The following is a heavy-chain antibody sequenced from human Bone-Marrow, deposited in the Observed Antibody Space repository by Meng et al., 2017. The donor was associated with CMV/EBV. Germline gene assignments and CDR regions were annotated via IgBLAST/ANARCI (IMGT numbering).Heavy chain of an antibody. CDR3: ARTIGDIVVVPAAMEVYYYYGMDV. J-gene: IGHJ6*02. Sequence: ASVKVSCKASGYTFTNYDINWVRQATGQGLEWMGWMNPNSGDIGYAPKFQDRVTMTRHTSISTAYMELSSLRSEDTAVYYCARTIGDIVVVPAAMEVYYYYGMDVWGQGTTVTVSS. CDR1: GYTFTNYD. CDR2: MNPNSGDI. D-gene: IGHD2-2*01. V-gene: IGHV1-8*01.